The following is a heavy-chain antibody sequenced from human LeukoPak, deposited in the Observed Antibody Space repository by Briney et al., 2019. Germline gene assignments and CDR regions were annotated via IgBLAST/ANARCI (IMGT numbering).Heavy chain of an antibody. J-gene: IGHJ4*02. CDR2: IYHSGST. CDR3: ARHSAYSSGWFWYFDY. D-gene: IGHD6-19*01. V-gene: IGHV4-38-2*01. Sequence: SETLSLTCAVSGYSISSGYYWGWIRPPPGKGLERIGSIYHSGSTYYNPSLKSRVTISVDTSKNQFSLKLSSVTAADTAVYYCARHSAYSSGWFWYFDYWGQGTLVTVSS. CDR1: GYSISSGYY.